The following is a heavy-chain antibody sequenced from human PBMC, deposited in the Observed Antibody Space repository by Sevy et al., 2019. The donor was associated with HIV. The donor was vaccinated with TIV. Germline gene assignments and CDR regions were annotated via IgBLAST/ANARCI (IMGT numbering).Heavy chain of an antibody. Sequence: GGSLRLSCAASGFTFFAYTMHWVRQAPGKGLEWVALISYDINNKYYADSVKGRFTISRDNSKNTLYLQMNSLRAEDTAVYYCAKEGHCGGDCQTWGGRYYYGMDVWGQGTTVTVSS. CDR3: AKEGHCGGDCQTWGGRYYYGMDV. D-gene: IGHD2-21*02. CDR1: GFTFFAYT. CDR2: ISYDINNK. V-gene: IGHV3-30-3*01. J-gene: IGHJ6*02.